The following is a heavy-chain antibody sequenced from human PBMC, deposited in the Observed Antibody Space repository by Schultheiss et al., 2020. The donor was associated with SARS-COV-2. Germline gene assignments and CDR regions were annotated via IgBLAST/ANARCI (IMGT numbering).Heavy chain of an antibody. CDR3: ARVSGTHYYYYYGMDV. Sequence: GGSLRLSCAASGFTFSSYSMNWVRQAPGKGLEWVANIKQDGSEKYYVDSVKGRFTISRDNSKNTLYLQMNSLRAEDTAVYYCARVSGTHYYYYYGMDVWGQGTTVTVSS. V-gene: IGHV3-7*03. CDR2: IKQDGSEK. CDR1: GFTFSSYS. J-gene: IGHJ6*02. D-gene: IGHD1-1*01.